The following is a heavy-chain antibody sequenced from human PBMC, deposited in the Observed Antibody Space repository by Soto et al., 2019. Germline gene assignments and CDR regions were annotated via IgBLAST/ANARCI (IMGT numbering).Heavy chain of an antibody. J-gene: IGHJ6*02. CDR2: IYSGESDT. V-gene: IGHV5-51*01. CDR1: GYSFTSYW. CDR3: ARLVTDCTTGVCYINNYYYGMDV. D-gene: IGHD2-8*01. Sequence: PGESLKISCKGSGYSFTSYWIGLVRQMPGKGLGWEGMIYSGESDTRYSPSFQGQVTISADKSIRTAHLQWSSLKASDSAMYHCARLVTDCTTGVCYINNYYYGMDVWGQGTTVTVSS.